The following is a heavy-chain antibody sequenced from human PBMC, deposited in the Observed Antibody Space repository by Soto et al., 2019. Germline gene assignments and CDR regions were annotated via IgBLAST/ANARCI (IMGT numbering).Heavy chain of an antibody. CDR2: ISSNSNTI. Sequence: EVQLGESGGGLVQPGGSLRLSCAASGFNFSSYSMNWVRQAPGKGLQWISYISSNSNTIYDADSVKGRFTISRDYAKNSLYLQMNSMKDKDTAVHYCERGLPGDQTYCWYGMYVCGQGNTVTVSS. V-gene: IGHV3-48*02. CDR3: ERGLPGDQTYCWYGMYV. J-gene: IGHJ6*02. D-gene: IGHD7-27*01. CDR1: GFNFSSYS.